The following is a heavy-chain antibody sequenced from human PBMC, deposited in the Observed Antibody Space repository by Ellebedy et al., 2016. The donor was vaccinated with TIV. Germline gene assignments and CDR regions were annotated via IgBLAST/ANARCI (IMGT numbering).Heavy chain of an antibody. J-gene: IGHJ4*02. CDR3: ARDNYESSGPVDY. CDR1: GFTVSSNY. D-gene: IGHD3-22*01. CDR2: IYSGGST. V-gene: IGHV3-66*01. Sequence: GESLKISCAASGFTVSSNYMSWVRQAPGKGLEWVSVIYSGGSTYYADSVKGRFTISRDNSKNTLYLQMNSLRAEDKAVYYYARDNYESSGPVDYWGQGTLVTVSS.